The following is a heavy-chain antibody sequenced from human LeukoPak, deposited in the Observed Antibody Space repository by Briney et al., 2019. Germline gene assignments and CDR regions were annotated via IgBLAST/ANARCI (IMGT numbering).Heavy chain of an antibody. CDR2: VNDNGAAT. D-gene: IGHD1-26*01. CDR1: RFAFDNFA. J-gene: IGHJ4*02. V-gene: IGHV3-23*01. Sequence: GGSLRLSCAASRFAFDNFAMSWVRQAPGKGLKWVATVNDNGAATFYADSVKGRFTISRDNSKNTLYLQMNSLRAEDTAVYYCARAIGSYYGGLDYWGQGTLVTVSS. CDR3: ARAIGSYYGGLDY.